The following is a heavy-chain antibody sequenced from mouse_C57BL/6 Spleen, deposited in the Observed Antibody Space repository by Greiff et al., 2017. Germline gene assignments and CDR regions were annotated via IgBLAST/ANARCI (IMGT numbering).Heavy chain of an antibody. J-gene: IGHJ4*01. CDR1: GFTFSSYG. CDR3: ARSPSWAGTIAMDY. CDR2: IRSGGSYT. D-gene: IGHD4-1*01. V-gene: IGHV5-6*01. Sequence: EVHLVESGGDLVKPGGSLKLSCAASGFTFSSYGMSWVRQTPDKRLEWVATIRSGGSYTYYTDSVKGRFTISRDNAKTTLYLQMSSLKSEDTDMYYCARSPSWAGTIAMDYWGQGTSVTVSS.